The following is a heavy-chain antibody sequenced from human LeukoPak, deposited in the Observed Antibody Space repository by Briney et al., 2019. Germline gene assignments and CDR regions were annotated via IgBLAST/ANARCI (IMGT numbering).Heavy chain of an antibody. D-gene: IGHD3-22*01. CDR2: IKQDGTEK. CDR3: ARKSIVVITPAEY. J-gene: IGHJ1*01. V-gene: IGHV3-7*03. Sequence: GGSLRLSCAASGFTFTTYWMSWVRQAPGKGLEWVANIKQDGTEKYYVDSVKGRFTISRDNAKNSLYLQMNSLRVEDTAVYYCARKSIVVITPAEYWGQGTLVTVSS. CDR1: GFTFTTYW.